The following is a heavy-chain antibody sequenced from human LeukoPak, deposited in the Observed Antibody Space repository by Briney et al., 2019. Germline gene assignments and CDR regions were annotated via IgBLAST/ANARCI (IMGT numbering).Heavy chain of an antibody. D-gene: IGHD6-19*01. J-gene: IGHJ5*01. CDR3: AKDLQPWLIRLRDHWFDS. CDR2: IDGSGGTT. V-gene: IGHV3-23*01. CDR1: GFTFKTYA. Sequence: GGSLRLSCAASGFTFKTYAMNWVRQAPGKGREDVSGIDGSGGTTYYADSVKGRFTFSRDNRKDTVHLEMKSLRAEDTAIYYCAKDLQPWLIRLRDHWFDSWGQGTLVTVSS.